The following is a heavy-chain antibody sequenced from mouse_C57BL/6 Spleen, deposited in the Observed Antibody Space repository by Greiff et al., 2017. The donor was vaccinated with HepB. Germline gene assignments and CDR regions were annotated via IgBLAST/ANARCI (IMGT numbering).Heavy chain of an antibody. D-gene: IGHD1-1*01. Sequence: EVMLVESGGGLVKPGGSLKLSCAASGFTFSSYTMSWVRQTPEKRLEWVATISGGGGNTYYPDSVKGRFTISRDNAKNTLYLQMSSLRSEDTALYYCARVTTVVADWYFDVWGTGTTVTVSS. CDR1: GFTFSSYT. CDR2: ISGGGGNT. J-gene: IGHJ1*03. CDR3: ARVTTVVADWYFDV. V-gene: IGHV5-9*01.